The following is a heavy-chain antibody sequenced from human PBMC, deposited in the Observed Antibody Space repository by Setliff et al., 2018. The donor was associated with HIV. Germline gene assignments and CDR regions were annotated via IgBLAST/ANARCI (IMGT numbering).Heavy chain of an antibody. CDR3: ARDRQALRYFDWQNHYYYGMDV. CDR2: INPSDDNT. CDR1: GYIFTSYY. J-gene: IGHJ6*02. Sequence: ASVKVSCKASGYIFTSYYIHWVRQAPGQGLEWMGVINPSDDNTNYAQKFRGRLTMTRDTSASRVYMELSSLRSVDTAVYYCARDRQALRYFDWQNHYYYGMDVWGQGTTGTVSS. V-gene: IGHV1-46*01. D-gene: IGHD3-9*01.